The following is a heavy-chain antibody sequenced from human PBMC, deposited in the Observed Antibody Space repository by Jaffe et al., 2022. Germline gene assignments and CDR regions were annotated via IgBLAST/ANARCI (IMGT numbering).Heavy chain of an antibody. Sequence: QVQLVESGGGVVQPGGSLRLSCAASGFTFSSYGMHWVRQAPGKGLEWVAFIRYDGSNKYYADSVKGRFTISRDNSKNTLYLQMNSLRAEDTAVYYCAKDILKVNTMIVVAPGDYWGQGTLVTVSS. V-gene: IGHV3-30*02. D-gene: IGHD3-22*01. J-gene: IGHJ4*02. CDR3: AKDILKVNTMIVVAPGDY. CDR1: GFTFSSYG. CDR2: IRYDGSNK.